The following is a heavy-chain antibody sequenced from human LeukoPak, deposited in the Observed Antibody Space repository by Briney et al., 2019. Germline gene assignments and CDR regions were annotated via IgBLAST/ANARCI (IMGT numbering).Heavy chain of an antibody. CDR2: ISGSGGST. J-gene: IGHJ4*02. D-gene: IGHD3-16*02. CDR1: GFTFSSYA. V-gene: IGHV3-23*01. CDR3: AKKLSAMITFGGVIAMGS. Sequence: PGGPLRLSCAASGFTFSSYAMSWVRQAPGKGLEWVSAISGSGGSTYYADSVKGRFTISRDNSKNTLYLQMNGLRAEDTAVYYCAKKLSAMITFGGVIAMGSWGQGTLVTVSS.